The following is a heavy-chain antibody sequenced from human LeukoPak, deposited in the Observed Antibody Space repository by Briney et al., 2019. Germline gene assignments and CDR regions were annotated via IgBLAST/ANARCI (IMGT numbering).Heavy chain of an antibody. J-gene: IGHJ3*01. CDR3: GRVGVSWGGFDV. Sequence: GGSLRPSCAASGFTLSRYWMYWVRQAPGKGLVYVARINGDGSNTASASAVKGRFTISRDNAKNTVFLEMNSLRVEDTAVYYCGRVGVSWGGFDVWGQGTMVTVSS. CDR2: INGDGSNT. CDR1: GFTLSRYW. D-gene: IGHD7-27*01. V-gene: IGHV3-74*03.